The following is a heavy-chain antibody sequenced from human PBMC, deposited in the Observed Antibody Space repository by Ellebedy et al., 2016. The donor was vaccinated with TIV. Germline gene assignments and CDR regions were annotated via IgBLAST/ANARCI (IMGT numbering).Heavy chain of an antibody. CDR3: ARSLDYYGPRYHLDY. Sequence: PGGSLRLSCATSEFTFTSYWMHWVRQAPGKGLVWVSRINSGGNSISYADSAKGRFTISRDNAKNTLYLQMDSLRAEDTAVYYCARSLDYYGPRYHLDYWGQGTLVTVSS. J-gene: IGHJ4*02. CDR2: INSGGNSI. D-gene: IGHD3-10*01. CDR1: EFTFTSYW. V-gene: IGHV3-74*01.